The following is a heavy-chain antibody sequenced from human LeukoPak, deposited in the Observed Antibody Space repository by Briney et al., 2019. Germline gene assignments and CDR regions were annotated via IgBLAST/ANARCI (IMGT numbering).Heavy chain of an antibody. CDR1: GGSFSGYY. Sequence: PSETLSLTCAVYGGSFSGYYWSWIRQPPGKGLEWIGEINHSGSTNYNPSLKSRVTISVDTSKNQFSLKLSSVTAADTAVYYCNYYYYGVDVWGQGTTVTVSS. CDR2: INHSGST. J-gene: IGHJ6*02. V-gene: IGHV4-34*01. CDR3: NYYYYGVDV.